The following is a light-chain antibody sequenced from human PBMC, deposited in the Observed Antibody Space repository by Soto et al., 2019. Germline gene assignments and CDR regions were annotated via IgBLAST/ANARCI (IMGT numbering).Light chain of an antibody. J-gene: IGKJ5*01. CDR2: DAT. CDR3: QQRSHWIT. Sequence: EVVLTQSPATLSLSPGERATLSCRANQRVSSFLAWYQQKPGKAPRLLIYDATVRATGIPARFSGSGSGTDFTLTISSLEPEDFAVYYCQQRSHWITFGQGTRLEIE. V-gene: IGKV3-11*01. CDR1: QRVSSF.